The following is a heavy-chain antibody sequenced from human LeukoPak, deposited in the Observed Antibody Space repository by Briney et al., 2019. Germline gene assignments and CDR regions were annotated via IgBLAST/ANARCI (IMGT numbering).Heavy chain of an antibody. CDR2: ISSSSTII. J-gene: IGHJ4*02. D-gene: IGHD2-2*01. Sequence: GGSLRLSCAASGFTFSSHSMNWVRQTPGKGLEWISYISSSSTIIHYADSVKGRFVVSRGNAKNLLFLQMNSLRVEDTALYFCAREVLDVVEPATNTADYWGQGTRVTVSS. CDR3: AREVLDVVEPATNTADY. V-gene: IGHV3-48*04. CDR1: GFTFSSHS.